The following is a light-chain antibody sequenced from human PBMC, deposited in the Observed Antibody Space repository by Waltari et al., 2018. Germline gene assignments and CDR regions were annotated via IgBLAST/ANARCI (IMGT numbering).Light chain of an antibody. Sequence: DIQMIQSPSSVSASVGDRVTISCRASQDISSYLAWYQQHPGNAPKPPIYAASSLQSGVPSRFSGYKSGTDFTHTISSLQPEDFATYDCQQANSFPWPFGQGTKVEIK. V-gene: IGKV1-12*02. CDR3: QQANSFPWP. J-gene: IGKJ1*01. CDR1: QDISSY. CDR2: AAS.